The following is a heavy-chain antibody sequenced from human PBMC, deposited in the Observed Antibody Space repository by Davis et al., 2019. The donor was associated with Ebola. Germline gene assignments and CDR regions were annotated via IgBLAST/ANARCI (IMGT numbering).Heavy chain of an antibody. Sequence: SQTLSLTCAVYGGSLNDYYWAWIRQPPGKGLEWIGYIAYTGNTNYHPSLKSRVTISGDTYKKQFSLRLKSVTAADTAVYYCARGGLVPAALYLWGQGTMVTVSS. J-gene: IGHJ3*01. CDR3: ARGGLVPAALYL. V-gene: IGHV4-59*01. D-gene: IGHD2-2*01. CDR2: IAYTGNT. CDR1: GGSLNDYY.